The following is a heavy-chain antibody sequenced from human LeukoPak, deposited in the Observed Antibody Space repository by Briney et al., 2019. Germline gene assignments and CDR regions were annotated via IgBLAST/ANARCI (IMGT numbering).Heavy chain of an antibody. CDR1: GFTVSSNY. CDR2: IYSGGST. V-gene: IGHV3-66*01. J-gene: IGHJ6*02. D-gene: IGHD3-10*01. CDR3: ARDIYYGSGSYYTKLYYYYGMDV. Sequence: PGGSLRLSCAASGFTVSSNYMSWVRQAPGKGLGWVSVIYSGGSTYYADSVKGRFTISRDNSKNTLYLQMNSLRAEDTAVYYCARDIYYGSGSYYTKLYYYYGMDVWGQGTTVTVSS.